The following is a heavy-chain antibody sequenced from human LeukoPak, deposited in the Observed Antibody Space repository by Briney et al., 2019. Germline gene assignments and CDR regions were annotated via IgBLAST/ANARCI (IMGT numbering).Heavy chain of an antibody. CDR1: GGTFSSYA. V-gene: IGHV1-69*01. J-gene: IGHJ4*02. D-gene: IGHD5-18*01. Sequence: SVKVSCKASGGTFSSYAISWVRQAPGQGLEWMGGIIPIFGTANYAQEFQGRVTITADESTSTAYMELSSLRSEDTAVYYCARVPGVDTAMVDFDYWGQGTLVTVSS. CDR3: ARVPGVDTAMVDFDY. CDR2: IIPIFGTA.